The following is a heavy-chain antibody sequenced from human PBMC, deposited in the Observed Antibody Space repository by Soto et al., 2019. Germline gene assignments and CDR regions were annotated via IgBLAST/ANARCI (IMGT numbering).Heavy chain of an antibody. CDR1: GFTFSSYG. J-gene: IGHJ5*02. Sequence: GGSLRLSCAASGFTFSSYGMHWVRQAPGKGLEWVAVIWYDGSNKYYADSVKGRFTISRDNSKNTLYLQMNSLRAEDTAVYYCARDPGYCSGGSCYGERWFDPWGQGTLVTVSS. CDR3: ARDPGYCSGGSCYGERWFDP. V-gene: IGHV3-33*01. CDR2: IWYDGSNK. D-gene: IGHD2-15*01.